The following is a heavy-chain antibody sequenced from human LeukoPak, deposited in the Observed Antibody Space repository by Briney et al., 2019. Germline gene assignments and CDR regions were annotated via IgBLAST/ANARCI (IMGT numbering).Heavy chain of an antibody. J-gene: IGHJ3*02. V-gene: IGHV1-2*02. CDR2: INPNSGGT. CDR3: ARDLGIAYAFDI. D-gene: IGHD6-13*01. Sequence: ASVKVSCKASNYTFTSYGISWVRQAPGQGLEWMGWINPNSGGTNYAQKFQGRVTMTRDTSISTAYMELSRLRSDDTAVYYCARDLGIAYAFDIWGQGTMVTVSS. CDR1: NYTFTSYG.